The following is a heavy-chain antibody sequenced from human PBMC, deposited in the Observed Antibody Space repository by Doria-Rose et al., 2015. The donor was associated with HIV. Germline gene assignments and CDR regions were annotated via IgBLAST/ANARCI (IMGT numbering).Heavy chain of an antibody. Sequence: QESGPVLVKPTETLTLTCTVSGVSLSSPGMGVSWIRQPPGKALEWLAHIFSDDERSYITTLKSRLTISRGTSKSQVVLTMTDMDPVDTATYYCARIKSSRWYHKYYFDFWGQGTLVIVSA. CDR1: GVSLSSPGMG. D-gene: IGHD6-13*01. CDR3: ARIKSSRWYHKYYFDF. V-gene: IGHV2-26*01. CDR2: IFSDDER. J-gene: IGHJ4*02.